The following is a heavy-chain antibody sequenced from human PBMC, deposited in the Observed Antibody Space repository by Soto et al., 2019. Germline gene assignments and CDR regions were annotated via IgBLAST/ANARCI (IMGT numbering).Heavy chain of an antibody. D-gene: IGHD6-13*01. V-gene: IGHV1-69*01. CDR3: ARSRSSSWQMGGCYYYYGMDV. CDR2: IIPIFGTA. CDR1: GGTFSSYA. Sequence: QVQLVQSGAEVKKPGSSVKVSCKASGGTFSSYAISWVRQAPGQGLEWMGGIIPIFGTANYAQKFQGRVTITADESTSTAYMELSSLRSEDTAVYYCARSRSSSWQMGGCYYYYGMDVWGQGTTVTVSS. J-gene: IGHJ6*02.